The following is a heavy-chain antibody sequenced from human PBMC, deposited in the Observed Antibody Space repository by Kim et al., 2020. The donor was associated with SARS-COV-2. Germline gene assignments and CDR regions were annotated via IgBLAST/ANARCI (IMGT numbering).Heavy chain of an antibody. Sequence: GGSLRLSCAASGFTFSSYGMHWVRQAPGKGLEWVAVIWYDGSNKYYADSVKGRFTISRDNSKNTLYLQMNSLRAEDTAVYYCAKAEGYCSGGSCYSVSSDAFDIWRQVTMVTVSS. CDR1: GFTFSSYG. D-gene: IGHD2-15*01. CDR2: IWYDGSNK. V-gene: IGHV3-33*06. J-gene: IGHJ3*02. CDR3: AKAEGYCSGGSCYSVSSDAFDI.